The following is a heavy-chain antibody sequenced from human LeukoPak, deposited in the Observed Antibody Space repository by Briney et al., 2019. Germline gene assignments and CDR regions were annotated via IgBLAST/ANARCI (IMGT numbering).Heavy chain of an antibody. CDR3: TREDSSGWYDR. J-gene: IGHJ5*02. D-gene: IGHD6-19*01. V-gene: IGHV3-66*01. CDR1: GFTVSTNY. Sequence: PGGSLRLSCAASGFTVSTNYMSWVRQAPGKGLEWVSVIYNAGSTYYADSVKGRFTISRDNSKNTLYLQMNSLRAEDTAVYYCTREDSSGWYDRWGQGTLVTVSS. CDR2: IYNAGST.